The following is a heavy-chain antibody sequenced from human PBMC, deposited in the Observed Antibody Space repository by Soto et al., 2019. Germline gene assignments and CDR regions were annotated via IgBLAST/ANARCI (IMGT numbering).Heavy chain of an antibody. CDR3: ARDYSGYSLFDS. CDR1: GGSIGSGAYY. V-gene: IGHV4-31*03. Sequence: QVQLQESGPGLVQPSQTLSLTCTVSGGSIGSGAYYWSWIRLHPGEGLEWIGYIFDSGTTYYNPSLKSRATISVGTSKNQFSLKLSSVTAADTAVYYCARDYSGYSLFDSWGQGILVTVSS. D-gene: IGHD3-22*01. J-gene: IGHJ4*02. CDR2: IFDSGTT.